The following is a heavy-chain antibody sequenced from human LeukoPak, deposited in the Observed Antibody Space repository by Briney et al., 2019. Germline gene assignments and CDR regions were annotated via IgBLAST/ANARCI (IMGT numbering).Heavy chain of an antibody. V-gene: IGHV3-11*04. D-gene: IGHD1-26*01. J-gene: IGHJ4*02. CDR1: GFTFSDYY. CDR3: ARDGNSIVGATTRNY. Sequence: GGSLRLSCAASGFTFSDYYMSWIRQAPGKGLEWVSYISSSGSTIYYADSVKGRFTISRDNAKNSLYLQMNSQRAEDTAVYYCARDGNSIVGATTRNYWGQGTLVTVSS. CDR2: ISSSGSTI.